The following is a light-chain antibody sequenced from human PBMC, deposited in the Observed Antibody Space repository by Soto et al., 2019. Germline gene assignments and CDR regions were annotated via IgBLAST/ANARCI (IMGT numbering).Light chain of an antibody. J-gene: IGLJ2*01. CDR3: SSYAGAVV. CDR2: EGS. CDR1: SSDVGSYNL. V-gene: IGLV2-23*01. Sequence: QSALTQPASVSGSPGQSITISCTGTSSDVGSYNLVSWYQHNPGKAPKLMIYEGSNRPSGVSNRFSGSKSGNTASLTISGLQAEDEADYYCSSYAGAVVFGGGTKLTVL.